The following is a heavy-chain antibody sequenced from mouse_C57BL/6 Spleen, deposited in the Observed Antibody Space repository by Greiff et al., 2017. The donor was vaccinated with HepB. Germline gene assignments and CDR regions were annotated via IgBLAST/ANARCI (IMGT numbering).Heavy chain of an antibody. CDR1: GFTFTDYY. CDR3: ARYRTYCDY. V-gene: IGHV7-3*01. CDR2: IRNKANGYTT. Sequence: DVQLVESEGGLVQPGGSLSLSCAASGFTFTDYYMSWVRQPPGKALEWLGFIRNKANGYTTEYSASVKGRFTISRDNSQSILYLQMNALRAEDSATYYCARYRTYCDYWGQGTTLTVSS. J-gene: IGHJ2*01.